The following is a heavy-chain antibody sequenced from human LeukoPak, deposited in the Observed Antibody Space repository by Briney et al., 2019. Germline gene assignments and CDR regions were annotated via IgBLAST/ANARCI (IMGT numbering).Heavy chain of an antibody. V-gene: IGHV3-33*01. Sequence: GWSLRLSCAASGFTFRSYGMHWVRQAPGKGLEWVAVIWYDGSNQYYAESVNGRFTISKDNSKNTLYLQMNSLRAKDTAVYYCARDRAGPALYYFDYWGQGTLVTVSS. CDR2: IWYDGSNQ. D-gene: IGHD2-15*01. CDR1: GFTFRSYG. J-gene: IGHJ4*02. CDR3: ARDRAGPALYYFDY.